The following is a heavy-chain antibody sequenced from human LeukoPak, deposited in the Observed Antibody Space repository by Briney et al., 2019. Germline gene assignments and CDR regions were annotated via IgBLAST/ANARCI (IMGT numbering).Heavy chain of an antibody. CDR1: GGSISSSSYY. Sequence: SETLSLTCTVSGGSISSSSYYWGWIRQPPGKGLEWIGSIYYSGSTYYNPSLKSRVTISVDTSKNQFSLKLSSVTAADTAVYYCARVYCSSTSCYLLEYWGQGTLVTVSS. V-gene: IGHV4-39*07. J-gene: IGHJ4*02. CDR2: IYYSGST. D-gene: IGHD2-2*01. CDR3: ARVYCSSTSCYLLEY.